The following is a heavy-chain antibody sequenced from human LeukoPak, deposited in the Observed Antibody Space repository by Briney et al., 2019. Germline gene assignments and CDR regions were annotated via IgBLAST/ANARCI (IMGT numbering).Heavy chain of an antibody. V-gene: IGHV5-51*01. CDR2: IYPADSDT. CDR1: GYSFTSYW. CDR3: ARTTVSTTYFDY. D-gene: IGHD4-17*01. Sequence: GESLKISCKGSGYSFTSYWIGWVRLLPGKGLEWMGIIYPADSDTRYSPSFQGQVTISADKSLNIAYLQWNSLEASDTAMYYCARTTVSTTYFDYWGQGSLVTVSS. J-gene: IGHJ4*02.